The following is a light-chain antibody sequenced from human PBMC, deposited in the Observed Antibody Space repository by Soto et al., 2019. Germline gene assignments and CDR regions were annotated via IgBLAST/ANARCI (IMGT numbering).Light chain of an antibody. CDR3: QQRSNWPPRT. CDR1: QSVSTY. CDR2: DAS. J-gene: IGKJ2*01. V-gene: IGKV3-11*01. Sequence: EIVLTQSPATLSLSPGERATLSCRASQSVSTYLAWYQQKPGQAPRLLIYDASNRSTGLPGRFSGSGSGTDFTLTISILEPEDFAVYYCQQRSNWPPRTFGQWTKLEIK.